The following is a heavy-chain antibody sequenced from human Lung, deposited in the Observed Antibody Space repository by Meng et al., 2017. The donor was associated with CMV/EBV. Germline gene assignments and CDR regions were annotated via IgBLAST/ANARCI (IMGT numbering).Heavy chain of an antibody. Sequence: GEXXKISCAASGFTFTSYGMSWVRQAPGKGLEWVSLIYNDGSRTYYADSVKGRFTISRDNSKNTVSLQMNNLRVEDSDVYYCVKWAAGLVPWGQGTLVTVSS. CDR1: GFTFTSYG. D-gene: IGHD3/OR15-3a*01. CDR3: VKWAAGLVP. V-gene: IGHV3-23*03. J-gene: IGHJ4*02. CDR2: IYNDGSRT.